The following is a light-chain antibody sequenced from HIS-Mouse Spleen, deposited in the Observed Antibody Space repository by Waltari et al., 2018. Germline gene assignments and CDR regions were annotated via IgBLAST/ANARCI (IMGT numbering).Light chain of an antibody. V-gene: IGLV3-1*01. Sequence: SYELTKPPSVSVSPGQTASITCSGDKLGAKYACWYQQKPGQSPVLVIHQDSKRPSGIPERFSGSNSGNTATLTISGTQAMDEADYYCQAWDSSTVVFGGGTKLTVL. J-gene: IGLJ2*01. CDR1: KLGAKY. CDR2: QDS. CDR3: QAWDSSTVV.